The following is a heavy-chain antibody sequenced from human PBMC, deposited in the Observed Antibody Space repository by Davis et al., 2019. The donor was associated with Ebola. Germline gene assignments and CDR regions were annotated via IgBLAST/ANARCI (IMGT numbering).Heavy chain of an antibody. CDR1: GFTFSTYS. CDR2: ISSSSSYM. Sequence: PGGSLRLSCAASGFTFSTYSMNWVRQAPGKGLEWVSSISSSSSYMYYADSLKGRFTISRDNAKNSLYLQMNSLRAEDTAVYYCARASWELLLSAFDIWGQGTMVTVSS. V-gene: IGHV3-21*01. J-gene: IGHJ3*02. D-gene: IGHD1-26*01. CDR3: ARASWELLLSAFDI.